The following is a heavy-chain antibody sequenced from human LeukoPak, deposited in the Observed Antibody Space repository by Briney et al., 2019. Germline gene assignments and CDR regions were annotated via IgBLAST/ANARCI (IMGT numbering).Heavy chain of an antibody. CDR3: ARDKDDYGDY. CDR1: GFTFSSYA. CDR2: ISYDGSNK. V-gene: IGHV3-30-3*01. Sequence: QPGGSLRLSCAASGFTFSSYAMSWARQAPGKGLEWVAVISYDGSNKYYADSVKGRFTISRDNSKNTLYLQMNSLRAEDTAVYYCARDKDDYGDYWGQGTLVTVSS. J-gene: IGHJ4*02.